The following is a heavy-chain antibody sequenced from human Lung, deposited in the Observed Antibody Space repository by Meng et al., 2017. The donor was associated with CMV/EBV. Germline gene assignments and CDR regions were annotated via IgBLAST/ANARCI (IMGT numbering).Heavy chain of an antibody. CDR2: ISSSSTYI. CDR3: VRDVPPYYDFWSGYLDF. D-gene: IGHD3-3*01. Sequence: GGSLRLXCAASGFTFSGYCMNWVRQAPGKGLEWVSSISSSSTYIYYADSVKGRFTISRDNAKNSLYLEMNSLRAEDTAVYYCVRDVPPYYDFWSGYLDFWGQGTLVTVSS. CDR1: GFTFSGYC. J-gene: IGHJ4*02. V-gene: IGHV3-21*01.